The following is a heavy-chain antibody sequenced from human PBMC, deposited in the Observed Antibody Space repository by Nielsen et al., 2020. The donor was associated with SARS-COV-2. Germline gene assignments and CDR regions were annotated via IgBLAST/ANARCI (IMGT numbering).Heavy chain of an antibody. D-gene: IGHD6-19*01. CDR1: GGSVSSGSYY. CDR2: IYYSGST. V-gene: IGHV4-61*01. CDR3: ARDSGSGWREFDY. J-gene: IGHJ4*02. Sequence: SETLSLTCTVSGGSVSSGSYYWSWIRQPPGKGLEWIGYIYYSGSTNYNPSLKSRVTISVDTSKNQFSLKLSSVTAADTAVYYCARDSGSGWREFDYWGQGTLVTVSS.